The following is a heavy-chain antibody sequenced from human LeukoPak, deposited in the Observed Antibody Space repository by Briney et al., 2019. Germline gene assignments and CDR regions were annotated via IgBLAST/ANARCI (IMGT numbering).Heavy chain of an antibody. D-gene: IGHD3-22*01. J-gene: IGHJ4*02. CDR2: ISGRGGST. V-gene: IGHV3-23*01. CDR3: AKGYYYDSKGFDY. CDR1: GFTFSSSA. Sequence: PGGSLRLSCAASGFTFSSSAMIWVRQAPGKGLEWVSAISGRGGSTYYADSVKGRFTISRDNSKNTLYLQMNSLRAEDAAVYYCAKGYYYDSKGFDYWGQGTLVTVSS.